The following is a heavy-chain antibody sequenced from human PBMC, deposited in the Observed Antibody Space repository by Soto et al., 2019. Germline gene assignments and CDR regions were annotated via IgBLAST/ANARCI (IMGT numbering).Heavy chain of an antibody. D-gene: IGHD2-8*01. Sequence: GGSLRLSCAASGFTFSSYTITWGRQAPGKGLEWVSFISSRSGSHISYADSVKGRFTISRDNAKNSVSSQMNSLRVEDTAVYYCARKGVSYLDSWGQGALVTVSS. CDR2: ISSRSGSHI. V-gene: IGHV3-21*06. CDR3: ARKGVSYLDS. CDR1: GFTFSSYT. J-gene: IGHJ4*02.